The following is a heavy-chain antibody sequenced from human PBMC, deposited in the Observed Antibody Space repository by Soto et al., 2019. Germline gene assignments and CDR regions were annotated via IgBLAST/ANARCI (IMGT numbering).Heavy chain of an antibody. D-gene: IGHD1-20*01. CDR3: AKDITGTNYYYYYGMDV. CDR1: GFTFSSYG. CDR2: ISYDGSNK. Sequence: PGGSLRLSCAASGFTFSSYGMHWVRQAPGKGLEWVAVISYDGSNKYYADSVKGRFTISRDNSKNTLYLQMNSLRAEDTAVYYCAKDITGTNYYYYYGMDVWGQGTTVTVSS. V-gene: IGHV3-30*18. J-gene: IGHJ6*02.